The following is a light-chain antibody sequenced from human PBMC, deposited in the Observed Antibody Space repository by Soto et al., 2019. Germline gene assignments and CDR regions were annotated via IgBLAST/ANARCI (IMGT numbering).Light chain of an antibody. V-gene: IGLV2-14*01. Sequence: QSALTRPASVSGSPGQSITISCTGTSSDVGGYNYVSWYQQHPGKAPKLMMFEVSNRPSGVSNRFSGSKSGNTASLTISGFQSEDAAEYYSNSYTSSNTFVFGTGTKLTVL. CDR1: SSDVGGYNY. CDR3: NSYTSSNTFV. J-gene: IGLJ1*01. CDR2: EVS.